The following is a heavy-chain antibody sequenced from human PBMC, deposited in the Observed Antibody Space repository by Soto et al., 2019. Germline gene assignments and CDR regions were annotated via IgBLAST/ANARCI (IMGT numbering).Heavy chain of an antibody. CDR2: ISAYNGNT. D-gene: IGHD3-22*01. CDR1: GYTFTSYG. CDR3: ARADDSSGPYYFDY. J-gene: IGHJ4*02. Sequence: ASVKVSCKASGYTFTSYGISWVQQAPGQGLEWMGWISAYNGNTNYAQKLQGRVTMTTDTSTSTAYMELRSLRSDDTAVYYCARADDSSGPYYFDYWGQGTLVTVSS. V-gene: IGHV1-18*01.